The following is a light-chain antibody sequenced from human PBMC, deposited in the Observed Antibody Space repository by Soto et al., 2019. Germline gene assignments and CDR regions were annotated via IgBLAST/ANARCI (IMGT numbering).Light chain of an antibody. J-gene: IGKJ1*01. V-gene: IGKV3-15*01. Sequence: EIVMTQSPATLSVSPGERATLSCRASQSVSSSLAWYQQKPGQAPRLLIYGASTRATSIPARFIGSGSGTEFTLTISSLQSEDFAVYYCQQYNNWPPWTFGQGTKAEIK. CDR2: GAS. CDR1: QSVSSS. CDR3: QQYNNWPPWT.